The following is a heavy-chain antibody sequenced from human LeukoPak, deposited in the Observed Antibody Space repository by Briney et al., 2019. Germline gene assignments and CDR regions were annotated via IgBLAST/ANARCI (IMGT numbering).Heavy chain of an antibody. CDR3: AKDVPFYGDSEAEYFQH. Sequence: GGSLRLSRAASGFTFSSCAMSWVRQAPGKGLEWVSAISGSGGSTYYADSVKGRFTISRDNSKNTLYLQMNSLRAEDTAVYYCAKDVPFYGDSEAEYFQHWGQGTLVTVSS. CDR2: ISGSGGST. D-gene: IGHD4-17*01. CDR1: GFTFSSCA. J-gene: IGHJ1*01. V-gene: IGHV3-23*01.